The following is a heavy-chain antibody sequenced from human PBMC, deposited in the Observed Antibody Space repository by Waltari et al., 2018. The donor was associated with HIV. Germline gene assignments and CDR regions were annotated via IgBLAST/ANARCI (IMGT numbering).Heavy chain of an antibody. V-gene: IGHV1-18*01. J-gene: IGHJ6*02. CDR1: GYIFTNSG. CDR3: ARGLGGSYYYGVDV. Sequence: QVHLVQSGAEVKMPWASVRVSCKTSGYIFTNSGVSWGRPAPGQGLGWLGWNSSYNANTNYAKRLQGRVTMTTDTSTSTAYMELRSLRSDDTAVYYWARGLGGSYYYGVDVWGQGTTVTVS. CDR2: NSSYNANT.